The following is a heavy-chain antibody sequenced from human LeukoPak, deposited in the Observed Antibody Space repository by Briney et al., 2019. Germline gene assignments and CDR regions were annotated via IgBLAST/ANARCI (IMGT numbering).Heavy chain of an antibody. Sequence: PSETLSLTCTVSGVSISSHYWSWIRQPAGKGLEWIGRLYTSGSTNYNPSLKSRVTMSVGTSKNQFSLKLSSVTAADTAVYYCARCRSGWYFFDWWVQGALVTVSS. D-gene: IGHD6-13*01. CDR3: ARCRSGWYFFDW. V-gene: IGHV4-4*07. CDR2: LYTSGST. CDR1: GVSISSHY. J-gene: IGHJ4*02.